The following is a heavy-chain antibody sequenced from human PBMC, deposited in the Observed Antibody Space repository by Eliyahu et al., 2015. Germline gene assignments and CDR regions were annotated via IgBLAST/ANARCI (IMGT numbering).Heavy chain of an antibody. J-gene: IGHJ4*02. CDR3: ARQVREGFCSGGSCAFDY. CDR1: GASXXSSSXF. Sequence: QLQLQESGPGLVKPAETLXXSCTVXGASXXSSSXFWGWIRXPPGKGLEWIGSIYYSGSTFYYPTLKSRVTXSVDTSNNQFSLKLSSVTAADTAVYYCARQVREGFCSGGSCAFDYWGQGTLVTVSS. D-gene: IGHD2-15*01. CDR2: IYYSGST. V-gene: IGHV4-39*01.